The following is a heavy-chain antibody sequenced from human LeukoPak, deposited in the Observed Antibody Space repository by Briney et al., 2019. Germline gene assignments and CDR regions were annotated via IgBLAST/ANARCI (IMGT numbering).Heavy chain of an antibody. CDR3: ASPGPGGWHFDY. CDR1: GFTFSSYSMN. V-gene: IGHV4-39*01. J-gene: IGHJ4*02. D-gene: IGHD1-1*01. CDR2: MYYSGST. Sequence: GSLRLSCAASGFTFSSYSMNWVRQPPGKGLEWIGSMYYSGSTYYNPSLKSRVTISVDTSKNQLSLKLRSVTAADTAVYYCASPGPGGWHFDYWGQGSLVTVSS.